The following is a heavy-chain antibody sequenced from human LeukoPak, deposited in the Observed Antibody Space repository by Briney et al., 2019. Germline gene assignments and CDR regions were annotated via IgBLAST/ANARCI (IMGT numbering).Heavy chain of an antibody. J-gene: IGHJ3*02. Sequence: ASVKVSCKASGYTFTTYYMHWVRQAPGQGLEWMGIINPTGGSTTYAQKFQGRVTMTRDMSTSTVYMELSSLRSEDTAVYYCARGRDGYFDAFDIWGQGTMVTVSS. V-gene: IGHV1-46*01. CDR1: GYTFTTYY. CDR2: INPTGGST. CDR3: ARGRDGYFDAFDI. D-gene: IGHD5-24*01.